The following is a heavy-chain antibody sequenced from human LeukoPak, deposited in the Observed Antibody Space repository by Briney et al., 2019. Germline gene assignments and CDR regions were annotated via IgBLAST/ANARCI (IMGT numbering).Heavy chain of an antibody. J-gene: IGHJ3*02. CDR1: GDSFSSHC. CDR3: ARDLVTVTKGFDI. CDR2: ISHIGRT. V-gene: IGHV4-59*11. Sequence: SETLSLTCAVSGDSFSSHCWTWIRQSPGTGLEWLGYISHIGRTNYNPSLKSRVTISIDTSKNQFSLKLRSVTAADTAVYYCARDLVTVTKGFDIWGQGTMVSVSS. D-gene: IGHD4-17*01.